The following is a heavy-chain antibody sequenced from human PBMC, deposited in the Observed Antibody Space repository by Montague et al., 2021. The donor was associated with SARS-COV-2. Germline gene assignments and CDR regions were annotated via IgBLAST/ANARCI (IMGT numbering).Heavy chain of an antibody. CDR2: ISGSADIT. Sequence: SLRLSCAASGFTFRNYAMIWVRQAPGKGLEWVSGISGSADITYYADSVKGRSTISRDNSKNTLYLQMSSLRAGDTAVYYCAKDREVATGGLYYFDYWGQGTLVTVPS. J-gene: IGHJ4*02. CDR1: GFTFRNYA. CDR3: AKDREVATGGLYYFDY. V-gene: IGHV3-23*01. D-gene: IGHD5-24*01.